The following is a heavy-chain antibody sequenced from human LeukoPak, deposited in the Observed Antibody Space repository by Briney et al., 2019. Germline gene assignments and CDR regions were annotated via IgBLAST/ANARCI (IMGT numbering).Heavy chain of an antibody. CDR3: ARLGGYDILTGDAFNI. CDR1: GYSFTSYW. CDR2: IYPGDSDT. V-gene: IGHV5-51*01. D-gene: IGHD3-9*01. Sequence: GESLKISCKGSGYSFTSYWIGWVRQMPGKGLEWMGIIYPGDSDTRHSPSFQGQVTISADKSISTAYLQWSSLKASDTAMYYCARLGGYDILTGDAFNIWGQGTMVTVSS. J-gene: IGHJ3*02.